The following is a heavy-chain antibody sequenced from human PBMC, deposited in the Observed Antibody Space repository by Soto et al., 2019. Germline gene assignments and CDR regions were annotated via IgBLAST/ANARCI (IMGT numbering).Heavy chain of an antibody. CDR1: GFSVSSSY. J-gene: IGHJ6*02. V-gene: IGHV3-53*01. CDR2: IHSGGNT. Sequence: GGSLRLSCAASGFSVSSSYMSWVRQAPGKGLEWVSFIHSGGNTFYADSVKGRFTISRDNSKNTVYLQMNSLRAEDTAVYYCTKPKYRGVVVNVWGQGTTVTVS. D-gene: IGHD3-10*01. CDR3: TKPKYRGVVVNV.